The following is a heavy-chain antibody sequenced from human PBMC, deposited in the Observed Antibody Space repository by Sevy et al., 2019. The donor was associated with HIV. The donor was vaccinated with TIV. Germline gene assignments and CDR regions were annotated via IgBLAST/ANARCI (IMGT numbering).Heavy chain of an antibody. D-gene: IGHD3-3*01. CDR2: IYYSGST. CDR1: GGFISSSSYY. J-gene: IGHJ5*02. CDR3: ARHGFWGGLYWFDP. V-gene: IGHV4-39*01. Sequence: SETLSLTCTVSGGFISSSSYYWGWIRQPPGKGLEWIGGIYYSGSTYYNPSLKSRVTISVDTSKNQFSLKLSSVTAADTAVYDGARHGFWGGLYWFDPWGQGTLVTVSS.